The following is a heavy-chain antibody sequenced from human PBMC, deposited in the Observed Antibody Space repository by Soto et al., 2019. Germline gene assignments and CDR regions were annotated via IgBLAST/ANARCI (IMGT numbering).Heavy chain of an antibody. CDR3: ARAYSTGWYGHYY. Sequence: QVQLVESGGGLVKPGGSLRLSCAASGFTFSDYYMSWIRQAPGKGLEWVSYIRGSGTYTEYADSVKGRFTISRDNAKKSLYLQMNSLRAEDTAVYYSARAYSTGWYGHYYWGQGTLVTVSS. J-gene: IGHJ4*02. V-gene: IGHV3-11*06. CDR2: IRGSGTYT. D-gene: IGHD6-13*01. CDR1: GFTFSDYY.